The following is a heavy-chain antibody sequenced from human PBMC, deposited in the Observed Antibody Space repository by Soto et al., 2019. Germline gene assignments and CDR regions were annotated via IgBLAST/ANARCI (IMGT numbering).Heavy chain of an antibody. D-gene: IGHD4-17*01. CDR2: ISGSGGST. J-gene: IGHJ4*02. CDR3: AKLSSRDYGDQIDD. CDR1: GFSFSTYA. Sequence: EVQLLESGGGLVQPGGSLRLSCAASGFSFSTYAMTWVRQAPGKGLEWVSTISGSGGSTYYADSVKGRFTVSRDNSKNRLYLQMNSLRAEDTAVYYCAKLSSRDYGDQIDDWGQGTMVTVSS. V-gene: IGHV3-23*01.